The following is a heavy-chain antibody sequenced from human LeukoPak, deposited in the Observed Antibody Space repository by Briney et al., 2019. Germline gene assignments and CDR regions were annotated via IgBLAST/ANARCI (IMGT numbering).Heavy chain of an antibody. Sequence: SETLSLTCTVSGGSTSSSSYYWGWIRQPPGKGLEWIGSIYYSGSTYYNPSLERRVTISIDTSKTQFSLKLSSVTAADTAVYYCARDGEMATIENYFDYWGQGTLVTVSS. J-gene: IGHJ4*02. V-gene: IGHV4-39*07. CDR2: IYYSGST. CDR1: GGSTSSSSYY. D-gene: IGHD5-24*01. CDR3: ARDGEMATIENYFDY.